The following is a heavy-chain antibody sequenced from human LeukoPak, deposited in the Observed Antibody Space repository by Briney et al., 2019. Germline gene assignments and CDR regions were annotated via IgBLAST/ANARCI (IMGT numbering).Heavy chain of an antibody. V-gene: IGHV3-20*01. CDR3: ARAGPYYYDSRGYYAYYFDY. Sequence: GGSLRLSCAASGFTFDDYGMSWVRQAPGKGLEWVSGINWDGGSTGYADSVKGRFTISRDNAKNSLYLQMNSLRAEDTALYHCARAGPYYYDSRGYYAYYFDYWGQGTLVTVSS. CDR2: INWDGGST. D-gene: IGHD3-22*01. J-gene: IGHJ4*02. CDR1: GFTFDDYG.